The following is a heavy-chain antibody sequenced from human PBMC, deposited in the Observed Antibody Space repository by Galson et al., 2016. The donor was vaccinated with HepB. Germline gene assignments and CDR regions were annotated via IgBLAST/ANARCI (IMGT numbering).Heavy chain of an antibody. J-gene: IGHJ5*02. Sequence: SETLSLTCSLSGDSIQSSVYYWGWIRQPPGKGPEWIGSFYYGGSAYYSPSLKGRATISVDTSKNQFSLTLRSVTGADTAMYYCEGHTLTAYYSTWFDPWGQGTQVIVSS. D-gene: IGHD3-9*01. V-gene: IGHV4-39*01. CDR2: FYYGGSA. CDR3: EGHTLTAYYSTWFDP. CDR1: GDSIQSSVYY.